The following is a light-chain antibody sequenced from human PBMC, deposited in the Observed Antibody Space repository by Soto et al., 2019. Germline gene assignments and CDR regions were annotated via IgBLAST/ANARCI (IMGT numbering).Light chain of an antibody. V-gene: IGLV2-14*01. Sequence: QSALTQPASVSESPGQSITISCTGTSSDVGGYNYVSWFQQHPGKAPKLLIYDVTNRPSGVSNRSSGPKSGNTASLTISGLKAEDDANYYCSSFSSLSNTTFTVLFCGGTKVTVL. CDR3: SSFSSLSNTTFTVL. CDR1: SSDVGGYNY. CDR2: DVT. J-gene: IGLJ2*01.